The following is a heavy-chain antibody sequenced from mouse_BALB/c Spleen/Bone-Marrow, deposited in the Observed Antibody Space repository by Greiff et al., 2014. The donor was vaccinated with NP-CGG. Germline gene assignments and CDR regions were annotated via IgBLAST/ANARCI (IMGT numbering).Heavy chain of an antibody. CDR1: GYTFTNYF. Sequence: QVQLQQSGAELVKPGASVKLSCRVSGYTFTNYFVYWVKQRPGQGLEWIGEINPSNDTPNFNEKFKSKATLTVDKSSSTAYMQLSSLTSEDSAVYYCTRSGYYGYGWYFGVWGAGTTVTVSS. J-gene: IGHJ1*01. CDR2: INPSNDTP. CDR3: TRSGYYGYGWYFGV. V-gene: IGHV1S81*02. D-gene: IGHD1-2*01.